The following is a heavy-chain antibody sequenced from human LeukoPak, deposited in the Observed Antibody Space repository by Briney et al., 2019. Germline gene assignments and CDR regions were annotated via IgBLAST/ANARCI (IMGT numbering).Heavy chain of an antibody. CDR3: ARRRLGHAFDI. CDR1: GGSISSTSYY. CDR2: ISYSVIS. Sequence: SETLSLTCTVSGGSISSTSYYWGCIRQPPGKGLEWIGTISYSVISYYNPSLESRVTISVDTSKNHFSLRVSPVTAADTAVYYCARRRLGHAFDIWGQGTMVTVSS. V-gene: IGHV4-39*02. J-gene: IGHJ3*02. D-gene: IGHD2-21*01.